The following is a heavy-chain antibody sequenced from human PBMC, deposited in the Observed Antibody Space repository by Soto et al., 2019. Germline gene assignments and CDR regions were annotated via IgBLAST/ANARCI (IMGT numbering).Heavy chain of an antibody. Sequence: GGSLRLSCAASGFTFSSYAMSWVRQAPGKGLEWVSAISAGAVATNYADSVKGRFTISRDNSKNTLYLQMNSLRAEDTAVYYCAKGRESSGSYRPFDYWGQGALVTVS. CDR2: ISAGAVAT. J-gene: IGHJ4*02. CDR3: AKGRESSGSYRPFDY. V-gene: IGHV3-23*01. D-gene: IGHD3-22*01. CDR1: GFTFSSYA.